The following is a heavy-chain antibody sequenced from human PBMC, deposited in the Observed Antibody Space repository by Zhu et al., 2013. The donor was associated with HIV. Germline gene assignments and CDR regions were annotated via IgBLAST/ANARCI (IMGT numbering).Heavy chain of an antibody. D-gene: IGHD6-6*01. CDR1: GGTFSSYA. J-gene: IGHJ5*02. CDR3: TRDPGEYSSPGGWFDP. Sequence: QVQLVQSGAEVKKPGSSVKVSCKASGGTFSSYAISWVRQAPGQGLEWMGGIIPIFGTANYAQKFQGRVTITADESTSTAYMELSSLRSEDTAVYYCTRDPGEYSSPGGWFDPWGQGTLVTVSS. CDR2: IIPIFGTA. V-gene: IGHV1-69*01.